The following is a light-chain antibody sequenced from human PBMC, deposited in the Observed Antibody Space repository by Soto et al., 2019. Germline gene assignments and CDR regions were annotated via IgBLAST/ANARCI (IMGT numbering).Light chain of an antibody. CDR1: QNITSSY. CDR3: QQFLISWT. Sequence: EIVLTQSPGTLSLSPGERATLSCRASQNITSSYLAWYQQKPGQAPRLLIYGASSRATGIPDRVSGSGSGTDFTLTISRLEPEDFAMYYCQQFLISWTFGQGTKGEIK. CDR2: GAS. V-gene: IGKV3-20*01. J-gene: IGKJ1*01.